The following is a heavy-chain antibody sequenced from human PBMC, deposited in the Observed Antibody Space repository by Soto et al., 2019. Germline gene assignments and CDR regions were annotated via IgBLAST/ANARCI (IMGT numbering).Heavy chain of an antibody. CDR3: ARSAGSGYSTRYGMDV. J-gene: IGHJ6*02. CDR1: GYTFTSYG. Sequence: QVQLVQSGAEVKKPGASVKVSCKASGYTFTSYGISWVRQAPGQGLEWMGWISAYNGNTNYAQKLEGRVTMTTDTSTSTGDMELRSMRSADTAVYYCARSAGSGYSTRYGMDVWGQRTTVTVSS. CDR2: ISAYNGNT. D-gene: IGHD3-3*01. V-gene: IGHV1-18*04.